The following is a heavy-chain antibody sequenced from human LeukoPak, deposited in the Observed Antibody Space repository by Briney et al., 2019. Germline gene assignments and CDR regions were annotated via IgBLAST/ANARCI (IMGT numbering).Heavy chain of an antibody. CDR3: ARAPDYDFWSGYYPYYYYGMDV. V-gene: IGHV3-11*01. J-gene: IGHJ6*02. CDR2: ISSSGSTI. Sequence: GSLRLSCAASGFTFSDYYMSWIRQAPGKGLEWVSYISSSGSTIYYADSVKGRFTISRDNAKNSLYLQMNSLRAEDTAVYYCARAPDYDFWSGYYPYYYYGMDVWGQGTTVTVSS. CDR1: GFTFSDYY. D-gene: IGHD3-3*01.